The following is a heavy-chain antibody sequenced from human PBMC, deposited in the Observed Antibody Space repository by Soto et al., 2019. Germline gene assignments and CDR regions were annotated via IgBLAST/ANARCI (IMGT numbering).Heavy chain of an antibody. D-gene: IGHD2-15*01. Sequence: ASVKVSCKVSGYTLTELSMHWVRQAPGKGLEWMGGFDPEDGETIYAQKFQGRATMTEDTSTDTAYMELSSLRSEDTAVYYCATGGYCSGGSCYNYDYWGQGALVTVSS. CDR3: ATGGYCSGGSCYNYDY. J-gene: IGHJ4*02. V-gene: IGHV1-24*01. CDR2: FDPEDGET. CDR1: GYTLTELS.